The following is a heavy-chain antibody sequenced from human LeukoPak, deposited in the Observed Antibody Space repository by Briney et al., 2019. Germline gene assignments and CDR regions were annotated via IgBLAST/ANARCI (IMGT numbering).Heavy chain of an antibody. J-gene: IGHJ3*02. V-gene: IGHV1-69*05. D-gene: IGHD3-22*01. CDR2: IIPIFGTA. CDR3: ARDSGSVRYYYDSSGYYDAFDI. Sequence: SVKVSCKASGGTFSRYAISWVRQPPGKGREGMGGIIPIFGTANYVQKFQGRVTITTDESTSTAYMELSSLRSEDTAVYYCARDSGSVRYYYDSSGYYDAFDIWGQGTMVTVSS. CDR1: GGTFSRYA.